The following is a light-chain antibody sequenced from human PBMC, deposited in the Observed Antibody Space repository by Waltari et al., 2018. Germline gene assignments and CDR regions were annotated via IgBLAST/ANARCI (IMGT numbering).Light chain of an antibody. Sequence: DIQMTQSPSSLSASVGDRVTITGRASQSISSYLNWYKQKPGKAPKLLIYAASSLQSGVTSRFSGSGSGTDFTLTISSLQPEDFATYYCQQSYSTPWTFGQGTKVEIK. CDR1: QSISSY. J-gene: IGKJ1*01. V-gene: IGKV1-39*01. CDR2: AAS. CDR3: QQSYSTPWT.